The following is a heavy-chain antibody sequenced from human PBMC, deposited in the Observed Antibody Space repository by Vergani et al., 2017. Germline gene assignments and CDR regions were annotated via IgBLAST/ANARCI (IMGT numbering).Heavy chain of an antibody. CDR3: ARALPPGYPTKSDAFDI. CDR1: GYTFTSYY. D-gene: IGHD1-26*01. CDR2: INPSGGST. V-gene: IGHV1-46*01. Sequence: QVQLVQSGAEVKKPGASVKVSCKASGYTFTSYYMHWVRQAPGQGLEWMGIINPSGGSTSYAQKFQGRVTMTRDTSTSTVYMELSSLRSEDTAVYYCARALPPGYPTKSDAFDIWGQGTMVTVSS. J-gene: IGHJ3*02.